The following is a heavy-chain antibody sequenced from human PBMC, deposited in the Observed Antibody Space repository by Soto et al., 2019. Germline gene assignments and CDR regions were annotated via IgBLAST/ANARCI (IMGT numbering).Heavy chain of an antibody. V-gene: IGHV5-10-1*01. CDR3: ARQQIYCGGDCYFFAFDI. CDR2: IDPSDSYT. J-gene: IGHJ3*02. D-gene: IGHD2-21*02. Sequence: GESLKISCKGSGYSFTSYWISWVRQMPGKGLEWMGRIDPSDSYTNYSPSFQGHVTISADKSISTAYLQWSSLKASDTAMYYFARQQIYCGGDCYFFAFDIWGQGTMVTVSS. CDR1: GYSFTSYW.